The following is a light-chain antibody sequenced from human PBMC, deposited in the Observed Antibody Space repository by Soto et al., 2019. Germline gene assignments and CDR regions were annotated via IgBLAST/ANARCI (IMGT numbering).Light chain of an antibody. V-gene: IGKV3-20*01. CDR3: QQYSNSPRT. CDR2: DAS. CDR1: HSISSSY. J-gene: IGKJ1*01. Sequence: EIVLSQSPGTLSFAPWDRATLSSRARHSISSSYLAWYQQKPGQAPRLLIYDASSRATGIPDRFSGSGSGTDFSLTISRLEPEDFAFYYCQQYSNSPRTFGQGTEVDI.